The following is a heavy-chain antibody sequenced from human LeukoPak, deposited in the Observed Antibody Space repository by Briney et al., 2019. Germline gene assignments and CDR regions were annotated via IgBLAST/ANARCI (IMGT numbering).Heavy chain of an antibody. CDR2: INHSGST. J-gene: IGHJ6*02. V-gene: IGHV4-34*01. D-gene: IGHD6-13*01. CDR1: GGSFSGYY. CDR3: ARGQGSSWYYYYYGMDV. Sequence: SETLSLTCAVYGGSFSGYYWSWIRQPPGKGLEWIGEINHSGSTNYNPSLKSRVTISVDTSKNQFSLKLSSVTAADTAVYYCARGQGSSWYYYYYGMDVWGQGTTVTVSS.